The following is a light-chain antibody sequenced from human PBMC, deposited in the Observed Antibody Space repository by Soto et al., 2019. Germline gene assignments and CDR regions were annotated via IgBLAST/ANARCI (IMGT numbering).Light chain of an antibody. CDR1: QGIRNF. CDR2: AAS. CDR3: QKYSSVPV. V-gene: IGKV1-27*01. Sequence: DIQMTQSPTSLSASVGDRVTITCRASQGIRNFVAWYQQKPVKAPKLLIYAASTLQSGVPSRFSGSGSGTDFTLTINSLQPEDVETYSCQKYSSVPVFGPGTKVEIK. J-gene: IGKJ3*01.